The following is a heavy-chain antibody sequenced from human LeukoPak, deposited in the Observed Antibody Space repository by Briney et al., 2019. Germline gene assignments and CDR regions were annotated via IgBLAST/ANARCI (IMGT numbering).Heavy chain of an antibody. Sequence: GGSLRLSCATSGFTFSNYAMGWVRQALGKGLEWVSGISGSAGSTYYADSVKGRFTISRDNSKNTLYLQMNSLRAEDTAVYYCSRGRYCSSTSCYIDYWGQGTLVTVAS. CDR1: GFTFSNYA. CDR2: ISGSAGST. CDR3: SRGRYCSSTSCYIDY. J-gene: IGHJ4*02. D-gene: IGHD2-2*02. V-gene: IGHV3-23*01.